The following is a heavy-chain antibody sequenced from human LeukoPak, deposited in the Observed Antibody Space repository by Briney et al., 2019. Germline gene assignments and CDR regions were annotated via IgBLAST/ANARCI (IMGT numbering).Heavy chain of an antibody. Sequence: SETLSLTCAVYGGSFSGYYWSWIRQPPGKGLEWIGEINHSGSTNYNQSLKSRVTISVDTSKNQFSLKLSSVTAADTAVYYCARRVNYYGSGSYSLAFDYWGQGTLVTVSS. CDR1: GGSFSGYY. V-gene: IGHV4-34*01. J-gene: IGHJ4*02. CDR2: INHSGST. D-gene: IGHD3-10*01. CDR3: ARRVNYYGSGSYSLAFDY.